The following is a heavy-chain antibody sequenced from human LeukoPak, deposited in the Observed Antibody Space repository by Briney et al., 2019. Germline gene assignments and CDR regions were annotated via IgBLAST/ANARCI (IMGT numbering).Heavy chain of an antibody. CDR1: GYTFTGYY. CDR3: ARVHSSSWPYYYYYYYMDV. D-gene: IGHD6-13*01. CDR2: MNPNSGNT. J-gene: IGHJ6*03. V-gene: IGHV1-8*02. Sequence: VASVKVSCKASGYTFTGYYVHWVRQAPGQGLEWMGWMNPNSGNTGYAQKFQGRVTMTRNTSISTAYMELSSLRSKDTAVYYCARVHSSSWPYYYYYYYMDVWGKGTTVTISS.